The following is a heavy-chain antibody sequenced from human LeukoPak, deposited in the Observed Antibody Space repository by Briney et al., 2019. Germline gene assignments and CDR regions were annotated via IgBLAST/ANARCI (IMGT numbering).Heavy chain of an antibody. V-gene: IGHV4-59*08. CDR2: IYYSGST. J-gene: IGHJ4*02. D-gene: IGHD6-13*01. CDR1: GGSISSYY. CDR3: ARVATAGTYYFDY. Sequence: SETLSLTCTVSGGSISSYYWSWIRQPPGKGLEWIGYIYYSGSTNYNPSLKSRVTISVDTSKNQFSLKLTSVTAADTAVYYCARVATAGTYYFDYWGQGTLVTVSS.